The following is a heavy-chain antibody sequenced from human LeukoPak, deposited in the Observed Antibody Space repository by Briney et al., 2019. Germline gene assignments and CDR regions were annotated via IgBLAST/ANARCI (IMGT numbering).Heavy chain of an antibody. D-gene: IGHD5-18*01. J-gene: IGHJ4*02. CDR3: ARETDTAMVPPFDY. Sequence: GGSLRLSCAASGFTFSSYWMSWVRQAPGKGLEWAANIKQDGSEKYYVDSVKGRFTISRDNAKNSLYLQMNSLRAEDTAVYYCARETDTAMVPPFDYWGQGTLVTVSS. CDR1: GFTFSSYW. V-gene: IGHV3-7*01. CDR2: IKQDGSEK.